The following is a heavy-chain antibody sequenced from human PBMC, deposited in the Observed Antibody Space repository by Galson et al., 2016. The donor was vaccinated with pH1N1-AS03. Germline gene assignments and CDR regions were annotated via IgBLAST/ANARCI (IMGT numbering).Heavy chain of an antibody. V-gene: IGHV3-53*01. CDR1: GLIVSSDY. J-gene: IGHJ4*02. Sequence: SLRLSCAVTGLIVSSDYMSWVRQAPGKGLEWVSYIYSGGTTSYADSVKGRFTISRDNSKNTVHLQMNSLSPEDTAVYYCAGDRRGHGDLDYWGQGTLVTVSS. CDR3: AGDRRGHGDLDY. CDR2: IYSGGTT. D-gene: IGHD4-17*01.